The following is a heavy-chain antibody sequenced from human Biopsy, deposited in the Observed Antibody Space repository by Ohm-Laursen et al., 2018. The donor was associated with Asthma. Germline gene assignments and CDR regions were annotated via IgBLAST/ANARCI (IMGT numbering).Heavy chain of an antibody. Sequence: SSVKVSCKASGGMFGNYAISWVRQAPGLGLEWMGGIPPIFGSSNYAQKFQGRVTITADESTSTAYMEVTSLRSEDTAIYYCARCQVGYSSGWSLLLKKIYYSGMDVWSQGTAVTVSS. CDR2: IPPIFGSS. J-gene: IGHJ6*02. V-gene: IGHV1-69*01. CDR1: GGMFGNYA. CDR3: ARCQVGYSSGWSLLLKKIYYSGMDV. D-gene: IGHD6-19*01.